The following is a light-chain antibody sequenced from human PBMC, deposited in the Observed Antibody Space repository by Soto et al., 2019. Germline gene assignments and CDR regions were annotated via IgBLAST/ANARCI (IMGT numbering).Light chain of an antibody. CDR1: SSDLTYNS. CDR3: SSSTPTRGLV. CDR2: DVS. Sequence: QSALTQSASVSGSLGQSISISCTEDSSDLTYNSVSWYQHHPHKAPKLIIYDVSYRPSGVSTRFSGSQSAGSASLTISGLQAEDEADYYCSSSTPTRGLVFGSGTKVTVL. J-gene: IGLJ1*01. V-gene: IGLV2-14*01.